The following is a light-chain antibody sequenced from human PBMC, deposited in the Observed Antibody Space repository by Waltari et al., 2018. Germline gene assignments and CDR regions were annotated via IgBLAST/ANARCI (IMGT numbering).Light chain of an antibody. CDR1: QSVGTW. Sequence: DIQMTQSPSPLSALVGERVPISCRASQSVGTWLAWYQQKPGKAPKLLIYMASSLDSGVPSRFSGSGSGTDFTLTISSLQPDDFATYSCQQYSSFSTFGQGTKV. V-gene: IGKV1-5*03. CDR2: MAS. J-gene: IGKJ2*01. CDR3: QQYSSFST.